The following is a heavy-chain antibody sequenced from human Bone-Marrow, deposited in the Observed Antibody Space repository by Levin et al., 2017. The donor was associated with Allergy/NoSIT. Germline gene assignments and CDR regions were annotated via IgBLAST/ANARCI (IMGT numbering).Heavy chain of an antibody. J-gene: IGHJ4*02. V-gene: IGHV5-51*01. CDR1: GYSFSNYW. D-gene: IGHD3-22*01. CDR3: ARQWSWGYYDSSGSYSGFDY. CDR2: IYPGDSDT. Sequence: GESLKISCKGSGYSFSNYWIGWVRQMPGKGLEWMGIIYPGDSDTRYSPSFQGQVTISADKSISTAYLQWSSLKASDTAMYYCARQWSWGYYDSSGSYSGFDYWGQGTLVTVSS.